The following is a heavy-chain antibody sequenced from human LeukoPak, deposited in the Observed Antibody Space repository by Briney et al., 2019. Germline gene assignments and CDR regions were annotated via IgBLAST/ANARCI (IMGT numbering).Heavy chain of an antibody. CDR3: ARVSGYDWESFYDY. V-gene: IGHV4-59*01. J-gene: IGHJ4*02. CDR1: GFTFSSYA. D-gene: IGHD5-12*01. CDR2: IYYSGST. Sequence: PGGSLRLSCAASGFTFSSYAMSWVRQAPGKGLEWIGYIYYSGSTNYNPSLKSRVTISVDTSKNQFSLKLNSVTAADTAVYYCARVSGYDWESFYDYWGQGTLVTVSS.